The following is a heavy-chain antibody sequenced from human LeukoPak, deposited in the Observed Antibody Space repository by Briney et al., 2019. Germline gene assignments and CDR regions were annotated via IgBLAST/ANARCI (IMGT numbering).Heavy chain of an antibody. CDR3: ASSDYYGSGSYYRNY. CDR1: GGTFSSYA. D-gene: IGHD3-10*01. J-gene: IGHJ4*02. V-gene: IGHV1-69*05. CDR2: IIPIFGTA. Sequence: ASVKVSCKASGGTFSSYAISWVRQAPGQGLEWMGRIIPIFGTANYAQKFQGRVTITTDESTSTAYVELSSLRSEDTAVYYCASSDYYGSGSYYRNYWGQGTLVTVSS.